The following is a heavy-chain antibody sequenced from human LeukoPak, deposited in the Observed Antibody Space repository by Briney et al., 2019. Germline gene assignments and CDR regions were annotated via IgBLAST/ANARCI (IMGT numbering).Heavy chain of an antibody. CDR2: ISGGTT. J-gene: IGHJ4*02. D-gene: IGHD6-19*01. V-gene: IGHV3-49*03. CDR1: GFTFGDYL. Sequence: GRSLRLSCTASGFTFGDYLMSWFRQAPGKGLEWIGFISGGTTEYAASVKGRFTISRDDSTSIAYLQMNSLTTEDTAVYYCSRGSGWLSVYWGQGTLVTVS. CDR3: SRGSGWLSVY.